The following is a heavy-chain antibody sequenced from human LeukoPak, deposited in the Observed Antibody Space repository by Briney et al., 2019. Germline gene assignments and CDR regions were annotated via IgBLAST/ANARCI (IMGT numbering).Heavy chain of an antibody. CDR2: IRYDGSNK. Sequence: PGGSLRLSCAASGFTFSSYGMHWVRQAPGKGLEWVAFIRYDGSNKYYADSVKGRFTISRDNSKNTLYLQMNSLRAEDTAVYYCAKGPRLGSGSPFDYWGQGTLVTVSS. CDR3: AKGPRLGSGSPFDY. V-gene: IGHV3-30*02. J-gene: IGHJ4*02. CDR1: GFTFSSYG. D-gene: IGHD1-26*01.